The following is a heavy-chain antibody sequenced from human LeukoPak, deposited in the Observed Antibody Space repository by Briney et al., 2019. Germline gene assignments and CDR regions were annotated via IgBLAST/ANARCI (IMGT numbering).Heavy chain of an antibody. V-gene: IGHV1-2*02. Sequence: GASVKVSCKASGYTFSGYYIHWVRQAPGQGLEWMGWINPNTGGTKYAQRFQDRVTMTRDTSISTAYMEVSRLRYDDTAVYYCARDISYSSGWYPFDYWGQGTLVTVSS. CDR3: ARDISYSSGWYPFDY. CDR1: GYTFSGYY. D-gene: IGHD6-19*01. J-gene: IGHJ4*02. CDR2: INPNTGGT.